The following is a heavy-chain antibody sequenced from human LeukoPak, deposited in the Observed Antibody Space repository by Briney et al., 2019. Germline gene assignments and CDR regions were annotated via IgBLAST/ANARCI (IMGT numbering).Heavy chain of an antibody. D-gene: IGHD1-26*01. V-gene: IGHV1-69*05. CDR3: ARGRGVGATFFDY. CDR2: IIPIFGTA. J-gene: IGHJ4*02. Sequence: ASVKVSCKASGGTFSRYAISWVRQAPGQGLEWMRGIIPIFGTANYAQKFQGRVTITTDESTSTAYMELSSLRSEDTAVYYCARGRGVGATFFDYWGQGTLVTVSS. CDR1: GGTFSRYA.